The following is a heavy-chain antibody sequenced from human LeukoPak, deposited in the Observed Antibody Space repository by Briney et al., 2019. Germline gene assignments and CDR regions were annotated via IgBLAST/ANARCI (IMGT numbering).Heavy chain of an antibody. J-gene: IGHJ4*02. D-gene: IGHD3-22*01. V-gene: IGHV3-30*18. CDR2: ISYDGSNK. CDR1: GFTFSSYG. CDR3: AKDMRYDSSGFDY. Sequence: GGSLRLSCAASGFTFSSYGMHWVRQAPGKGLEWVAVISYDGSNKYYADSVKGRFTISRDNSKNTLYLQMNSLRAEDTAVYYCAKDMRYDSSGFDYWGQGTLVTVSS.